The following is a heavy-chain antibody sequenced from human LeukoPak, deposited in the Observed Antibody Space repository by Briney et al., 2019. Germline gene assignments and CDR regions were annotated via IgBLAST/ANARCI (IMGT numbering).Heavy chain of an antibody. D-gene: IGHD3-22*01. CDR1: GYTFTSYA. J-gene: IGHJ3*02. CDR3: ARDGHLWGYYDSSGSLLDAFDI. CDR2: INTNTGNP. V-gene: IGHV7-4-1*02. Sequence: ASVKVSCKASGYTFTSYAMNWVRQAPGQGLEWVGWINTNTGNPTYAQGFTGRFVFSLDTSVSTAYLQISSLKAEDTAVYYCARDGHLWGYYDSSGSLLDAFDIWGQGTMVTVSS.